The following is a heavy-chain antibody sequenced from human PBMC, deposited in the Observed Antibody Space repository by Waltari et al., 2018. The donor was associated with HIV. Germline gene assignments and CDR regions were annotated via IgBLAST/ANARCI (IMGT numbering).Heavy chain of an antibody. CDR3: AKGLRNYAYDY. J-gene: IGHJ4*02. CDR1: GFLVSNNF. D-gene: IGHD3-16*01. V-gene: IGHV3-53*02. CDR2: IDSDDNI. Sequence: EVQLVETGGGLIQPGGFLRLSCVASGFLVSNNFMTWVRQAPGKGLEWVSVIDSDDNIYYADSVKRRLTISRDNSKNTVYLQMNSLEVEDTAKYYCAKGLRNYAYDYWGRGTLVTVSS.